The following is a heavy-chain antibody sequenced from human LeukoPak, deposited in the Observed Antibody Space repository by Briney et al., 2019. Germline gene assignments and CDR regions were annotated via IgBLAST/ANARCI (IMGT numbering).Heavy chain of an antibody. J-gene: IGHJ6*03. D-gene: IGHD6-19*01. CDR3: ARQAVGTLSYYYYMDV. CDR2: IYPGDSDT. CDR1: GYSFTSYW. Sequence: GESLKISCKGSGYSFTSYWIGWVRQMPGKGLEWMGIIYPGDSDTRYSPSFQGQVTISADKSISTAYLQWSSLKASDTAMYYCARQAVGTLSYYYYMDVWGKGTTVTVSS. V-gene: IGHV5-51*01.